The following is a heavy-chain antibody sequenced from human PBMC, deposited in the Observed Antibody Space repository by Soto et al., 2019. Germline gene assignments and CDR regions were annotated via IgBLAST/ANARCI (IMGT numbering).Heavy chain of an antibody. CDR3: ARGGDGYNFGAVY. J-gene: IGHJ4*02. CDR1: GGSVTGYY. CDR2: VHYTGSP. D-gene: IGHD2-21*01. Sequence: PSETLSLTCTVSGGSVTGYYWSWIRQPPGKGLEWIGLVHYTGSPNYNPSLKSRVTISIDTSKNQFSLSLRSDDTAVYYCARGGDGYNFGAVYWGQGTPVTVSS. V-gene: IGHV4-59*02.